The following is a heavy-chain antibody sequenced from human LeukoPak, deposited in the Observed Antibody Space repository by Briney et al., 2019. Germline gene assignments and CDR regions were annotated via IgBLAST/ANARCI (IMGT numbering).Heavy chain of an antibody. CDR2: ISHDGFI. Sequence: PGGSLRLSWGTAGFTFSSYVMHWVRRTPGKGLVWVSRISHDGFISYADSVKGRFTISRDNAKNTLILQMNSLRAEDTAVYYCARDWVYKIDYWGRGTLVTVSS. J-gene: IGHJ4*02. CDR1: GFTFSSYV. CDR3: ARDWVYKIDY. V-gene: IGHV3-74*01. D-gene: IGHD5-24*01.